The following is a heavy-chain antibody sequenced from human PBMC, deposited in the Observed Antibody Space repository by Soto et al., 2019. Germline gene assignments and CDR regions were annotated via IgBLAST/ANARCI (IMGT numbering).Heavy chain of an antibody. D-gene: IGHD2-8*02. V-gene: IGHV4-34*01. J-gene: IGHJ4*02. CDR2: INHSGST. CDR3: ARDKITGLFDY. CDR1: GGTFRGYY. Sequence: ETLSLTCAVYGGTFRGYYWSWIRQPPGKGLEWIGEINHSGSTNYNPSLKSRVTISVDTSKNQFSLKLTSVTAADTAVYYCARDKITGLFDYWGQGTLVTVSS.